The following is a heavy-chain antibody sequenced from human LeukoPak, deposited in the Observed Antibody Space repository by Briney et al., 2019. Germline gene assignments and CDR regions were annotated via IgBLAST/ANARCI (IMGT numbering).Heavy chain of an antibody. J-gene: IGHJ3*02. D-gene: IGHD2-15*01. CDR1: AFTFSSYE. CDR3: ARDPRYCSGGTCYHESFDI. CDR2: ISSSGSTI. V-gene: IGHV3-48*03. Sequence: PGGSLRLSCAASAFTFSSYEMNWVRQAPGKGLEWVSYISSSGSTIYYADSVKGRFTISRDNAKNSLYLQANSLRAEDTAVYYCARDPRYCSGGTCYHESFDIWGQGTMVTVSS.